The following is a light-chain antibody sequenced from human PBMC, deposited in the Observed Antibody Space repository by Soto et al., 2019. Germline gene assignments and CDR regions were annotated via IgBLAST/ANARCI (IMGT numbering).Light chain of an antibody. CDR1: QSVSSSY. CDR3: QQYGSSPLT. CDR2: VAS. V-gene: IGKV3-20*01. Sequence: EIVLTQSPGTLSLSPGERATLSCRASQSVSSSYLAWYQQKPGQAPRLLIYVASSRATGIPARFSGSGSGTDFALTISRLEPGDYAVYYGQQYGSSPLTFGGGTKVEIK. J-gene: IGKJ4*01.